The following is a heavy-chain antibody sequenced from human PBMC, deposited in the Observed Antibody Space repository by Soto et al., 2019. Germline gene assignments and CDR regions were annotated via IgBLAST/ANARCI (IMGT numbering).Heavy chain of an antibody. CDR3: AKVNSIVGDGDHDY. Sequence: EVQLWESGGGLVQPGGSLRLSCAASGFTFTTYAMSWVRQPPGKGLEWVSGISSSGDIPYYADSVKGRFTISRDQSKKTVYLQMNSLRAEDTALYYCAKVNSIVGDGDHDYWGQGTLVSVSS. D-gene: IGHD4-17*01. CDR2: ISSSGDIP. V-gene: IGHV3-23*01. J-gene: IGHJ4*02. CDR1: GFTFTTYA.